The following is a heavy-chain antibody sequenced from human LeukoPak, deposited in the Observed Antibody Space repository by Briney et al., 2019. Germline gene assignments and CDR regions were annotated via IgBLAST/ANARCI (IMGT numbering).Heavy chain of an antibody. D-gene: IGHD1-26*01. CDR2: ISSSGSTI. CDR1: GFTFSNE. Sequence: PGGSLRLSCAASGFTFSNEMNWVRQAPGKGLEWVSYISSSGSTIYYADSVKGRFTISRDNAKNSLYLQMNSLRAEDTAVYYCARDPYSGNYGNTYYYYMDVWGKGTTVTISS. CDR3: ARDPYSGNYGNTYYYYMDV. V-gene: IGHV3-48*03. J-gene: IGHJ6*03.